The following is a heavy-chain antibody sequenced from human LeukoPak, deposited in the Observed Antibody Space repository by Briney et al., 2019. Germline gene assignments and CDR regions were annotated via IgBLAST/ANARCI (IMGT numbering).Heavy chain of an antibody. V-gene: IGHV3-21*01. D-gene: IGHD1-26*01. CDR3: AKDEVGGHFEY. Sequence: GGSLRLSCVASGFTFSSYSMNWVRQAPGKGLEWVSSISSSYSTYIYYADSLKGRFTISRDNAKNSLYLQMNSLRAEDTAVYYCAKDEVGGHFEYWGQGTLVTVSS. J-gene: IGHJ4*02. CDR2: ISSSYSTYI. CDR1: GFTFSSYS.